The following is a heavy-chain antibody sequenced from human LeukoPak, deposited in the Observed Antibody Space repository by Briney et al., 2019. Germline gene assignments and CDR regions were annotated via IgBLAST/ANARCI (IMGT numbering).Heavy chain of an antibody. D-gene: IGHD6-6*01. J-gene: IGHJ4*02. Sequence: SETLSLTCTVSGGSISSSSYYWGWIRQPPGQGLEWIGSIYYSGSTYYNPSLKSRVTISVDTSKNQFSLKLSSMTAADTAVYYCARHFSSNPLDYWGQGTLVTVSS. V-gene: IGHV4-39*01. CDR1: GGSISSSSYY. CDR3: ARHFSSNPLDY. CDR2: IYYSGST.